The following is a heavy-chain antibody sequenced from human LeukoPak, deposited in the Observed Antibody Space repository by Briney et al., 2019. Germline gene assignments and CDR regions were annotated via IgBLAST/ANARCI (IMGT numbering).Heavy chain of an antibody. CDR3: ARRLDSGNYFDY. CDR1: GFTFSSYA. CDR2: ISGSGGST. V-gene: IGHV3-23*01. J-gene: IGHJ4*02. Sequence: GGSLRLSCAASGFTFSSYAMSWVRQAPGKGLEWVSGISGSGGSTYYADSVKGRFTISRDNSRNTLYLQMNRLRAEDTAVYYCARRLDSGNYFDYWGKGTLVTVSS. D-gene: IGHD3-10*01.